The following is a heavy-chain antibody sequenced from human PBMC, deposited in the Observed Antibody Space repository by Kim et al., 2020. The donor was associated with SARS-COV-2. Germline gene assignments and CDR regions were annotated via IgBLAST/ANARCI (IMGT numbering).Heavy chain of an antibody. V-gene: IGHV1-69*04. J-gene: IGHJ4*02. D-gene: IGHD2-21*02. CDR3: ARDRGVYCGGDCYSD. Sequence: KFQGRVTITADKSTSTAYMELSSLRSEDTAVYYCARDRGVYCGGDCYSDWGQGTLVTVSS.